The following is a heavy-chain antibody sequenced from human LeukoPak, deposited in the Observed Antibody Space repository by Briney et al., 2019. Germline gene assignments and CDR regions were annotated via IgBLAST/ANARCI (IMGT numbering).Heavy chain of an antibody. CDR1: GGTFSSYP. CDR3: ARNSRVASTSGLNY. CDR2: ITPIFGEA. D-gene: IGHD5-12*01. V-gene: IGHV1-69*01. Sequence: SVKVSCKISGGTFSSYPISWVRQAPGQGLEWMGEITPIFGEAQNAEKFQGRVSITADEPTSTVYMELTSLRLDDTAMYYCARNSRVASTSGLNYWGQGTLVTVSS. J-gene: IGHJ4*02.